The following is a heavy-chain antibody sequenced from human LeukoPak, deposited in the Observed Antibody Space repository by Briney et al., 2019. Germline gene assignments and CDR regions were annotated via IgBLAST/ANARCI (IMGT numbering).Heavy chain of an antibody. J-gene: IGHJ4*02. D-gene: IGHD6-19*01. CDR2: IYTSGST. V-gene: IGHV4-4*07. CDR3: ARVRSARSGWFDY. CDR1: GGSLSSYY. Sequence: SETLSLTCTVSGGSLSSYYWNWIRQPAGKGLEWIGRIYTSGSTNYNPSLKSRVTISVDTSKNQFSLKLSSVTAADTAVYYCARVRSARSGWFDYWGQGTLVTVSS.